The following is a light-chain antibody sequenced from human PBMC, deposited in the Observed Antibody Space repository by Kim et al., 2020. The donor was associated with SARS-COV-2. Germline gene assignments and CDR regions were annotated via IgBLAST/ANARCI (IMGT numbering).Light chain of an antibody. Sequence: QPVLTQSPSASASLGASVKLTCTLSSGHSSYAIAWHQQQPEKGPRYLMKLNSDGSHSKGDGIPDRFSGSSSGAERYLTISSLQSEDEADYCCQTWGTGNVVFGGGPQLTVL. CDR3: QTWGTGNVV. CDR1: SGHSSYA. CDR2: LNSDGSH. V-gene: IGLV4-69*01. J-gene: IGLJ2*01.